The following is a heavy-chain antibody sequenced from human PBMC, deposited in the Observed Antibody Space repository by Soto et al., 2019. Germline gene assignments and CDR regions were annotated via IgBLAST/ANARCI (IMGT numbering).Heavy chain of an antibody. CDR3: ARLRGQHIWNYFSERGVLDY. V-gene: IGHV4-4*02. D-gene: IGHD1-7*01. CDR1: SGSISSSNW. Sequence: SETLSLTCAVSSGSISSSNWWSWVRQPPGKGLEWIGEIYHSGSTNYNPSLKSRVTISVDKSKNQFSLKLSSVTAADTAVYYCARLRGQHIWNYFSERGVLDYWGQGTLVPVSS. CDR2: IYHSGST. J-gene: IGHJ4*02.